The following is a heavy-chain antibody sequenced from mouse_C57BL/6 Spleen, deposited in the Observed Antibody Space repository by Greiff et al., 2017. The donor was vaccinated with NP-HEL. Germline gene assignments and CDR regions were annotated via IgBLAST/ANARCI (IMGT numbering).Heavy chain of an antibody. CDR3: AIIYYGYDGWYFDV. J-gene: IGHJ1*03. V-gene: IGHV2-2*01. D-gene: IGHD2-2*01. Sequence: VQLVESGPGLVQPSQSLSITCTVSGFSLTSYGVHWVRQSPGKGLEWLGVIWSGGSTDYNAAFISRLSISKDNSKSQVFFKMNSLQADDTAIYYCAIIYYGYDGWYFDVWGTGTTVTVSS. CDR2: IWSGGST. CDR1: GFSLTSYG.